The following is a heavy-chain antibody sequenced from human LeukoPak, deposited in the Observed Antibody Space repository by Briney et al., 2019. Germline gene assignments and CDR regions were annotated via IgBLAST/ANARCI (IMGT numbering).Heavy chain of an antibody. CDR1: GFTFDDND. V-gene: IGHV3-43*02. J-gene: IGHJ4*02. D-gene: IGHD1-1*01. CDR3: AKRSGAPNNFDY. CDR2: ISGDGANE. Sequence: GRSLSLSCATSGFTFDDNDMHWVRPDPGRSLPWVSLISGDGANEYYADSVKGRFTISRDNSRNSLFLQMNTLRTEDTALYFCAKRSGAPNNFDYWGQGVLVTVSS.